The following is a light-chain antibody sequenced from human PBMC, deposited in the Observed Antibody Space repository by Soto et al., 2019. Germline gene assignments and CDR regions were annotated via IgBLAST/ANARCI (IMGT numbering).Light chain of an antibody. Sequence: EIVLTQSPGTLSLSPGERATLSCRASQSVSRSYLAWYQQKPGQAPRPLIFGASSRATGIPDRFSGSGFGTDFTLTVSRLEPEDFAVYFCQQYGSSPITFGQGTRLDIK. J-gene: IGKJ5*01. CDR2: GAS. CDR3: QQYGSSPIT. V-gene: IGKV3-20*01. CDR1: QSVSRSY.